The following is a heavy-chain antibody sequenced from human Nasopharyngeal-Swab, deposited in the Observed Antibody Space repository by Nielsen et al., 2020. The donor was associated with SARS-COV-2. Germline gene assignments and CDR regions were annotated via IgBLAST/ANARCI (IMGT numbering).Heavy chain of an antibody. D-gene: IGHD3-10*01. V-gene: IGHV1-46*01. CDR3: ARFAFGSGSSADY. J-gene: IGHJ4*02. CDR1: GYTFINYY. CDR2: INPSAAYT. Sequence: ASVKVSCNTSGYTFINYYMHWVRQAPGQGLEWMGIINPSAAYTSYAQKFQGRVTVTRDASTRTVYMELSGLRSEDTAVYYCARFAFGSGSSADYWGQGTLVTVSS.